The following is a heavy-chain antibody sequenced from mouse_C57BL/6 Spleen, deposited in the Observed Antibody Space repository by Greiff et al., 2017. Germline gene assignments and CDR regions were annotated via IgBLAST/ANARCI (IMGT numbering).Heavy chain of an antibody. Sequence: QVQPKESGPEPVKPGASVKISCKASGYAFSSLWMNWVKQRPGKGLEWIGRTYPGDGDTNNNGKIKGKAKLTADKTSSTDCMRLSSLTSADSAVYFCATIYYYGSSLACWGHGALVTASA. CDR1: GYAFSSLW. CDR3: ATIYYYGSSLAC. J-gene: IGHJ3*01. D-gene: IGHD1-1*01. V-gene: IGHV1-82*01. CDR2: TYPGDGDT.